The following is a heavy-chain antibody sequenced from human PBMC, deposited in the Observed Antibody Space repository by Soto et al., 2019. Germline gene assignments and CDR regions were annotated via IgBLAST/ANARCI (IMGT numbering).Heavy chain of an antibody. D-gene: IGHD6-13*01. Sequence: QVQLVQSGAEVKKPGASVKVSCKASGYTFTSYDINWVRQATGQGLEWMGWMNPNSGNTGYAQKFQGRVTMTRNTSISTAYMELSSLRSEDTAVYYCARGSKAAAAYRGYYYYYGMDVWGQGTTVTVSS. J-gene: IGHJ6*02. CDR2: MNPNSGNT. CDR3: ARGSKAAAAYRGYYYYYGMDV. CDR1: GYTFTSYD. V-gene: IGHV1-8*01.